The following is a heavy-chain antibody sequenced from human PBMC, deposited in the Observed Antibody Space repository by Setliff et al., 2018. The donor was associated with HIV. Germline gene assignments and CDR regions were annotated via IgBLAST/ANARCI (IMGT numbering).Heavy chain of an antibody. J-gene: IGHJ4*02. V-gene: IGHV4-61*02. Sequence: SETLSLTCIVSSGSIHSGSYYWSWIRQPVGKGLEWIGRIYTSGSTYYNPSLKSRVAISVDTSKNHFSLNLTAVTAADTAIYFCARVGGKGYSNFLDSWGQGLLVTVSS. CDR1: SGSIHSGSYY. CDR3: ARVGGKGYSNFLDS. CDR2: IYTSGST. D-gene: IGHD2-15*01.